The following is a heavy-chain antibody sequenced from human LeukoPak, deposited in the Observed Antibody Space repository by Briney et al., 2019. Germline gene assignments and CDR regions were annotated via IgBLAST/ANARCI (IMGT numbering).Heavy chain of an antibody. CDR1: GDSISSGGYY. D-gene: IGHD2-2*01. V-gene: IGHV4-31*03. CDR3: ARVDREVVDAFDI. CDR2: IYYSGST. Sequence: SETLSLTCTVSGDSISSGGYYWSWVRQHPGKGLEWIGYIYYSGSTYYNPSLKSRVTISVDTSKNQFSLKLSSVTAADTAVYYRARVDREVVDAFDIWGQGTMVTVSS. J-gene: IGHJ3*02.